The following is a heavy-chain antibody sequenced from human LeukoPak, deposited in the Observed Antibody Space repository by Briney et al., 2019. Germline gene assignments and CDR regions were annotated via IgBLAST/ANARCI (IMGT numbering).Heavy chain of an antibody. V-gene: IGHV4-39*01. CDR3: ASRVYGLGSFNY. CDR1: GDSISSTSYY. Sequence: SETLSLTCTVSGDSISSTSYYWDWIRRPPGKGLEWIGSIYNSGTTYYNPSLKSRVTISVDTSKNQFSLKVSSVTAADTAVYYCASRVYGLGSFNYWGQGTLVTVSS. CDR2: IYNSGTT. D-gene: IGHD3-10*01. J-gene: IGHJ4*01.